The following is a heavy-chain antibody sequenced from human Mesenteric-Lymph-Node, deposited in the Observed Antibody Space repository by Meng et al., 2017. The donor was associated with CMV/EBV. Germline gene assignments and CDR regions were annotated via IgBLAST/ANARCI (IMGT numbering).Heavy chain of an antibody. CDR3: ARAPGSGWYNLDC. Sequence: VSGGSISTSSWWTWVRQPPGKGLEWIGEIYHSGSTNCHPSLKSRDTISVDKSKNQFSLNLSSVPAADTAVYYCARAPGSGWYNLDCWGQGTLVTVSS. CDR1: GGSISTSSW. D-gene: IGHD6-19*01. V-gene: IGHV4-4*02. J-gene: IGHJ4*02. CDR2: IYHSGST.